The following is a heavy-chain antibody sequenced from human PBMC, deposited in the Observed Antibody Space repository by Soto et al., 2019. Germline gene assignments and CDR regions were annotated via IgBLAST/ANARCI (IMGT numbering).Heavy chain of an antibody. V-gene: IGHV3-74*01. Sequence: GGSLRLSCAASGFTFSSYWMHWVRQAPGKGLVWVSRINSDGSSTSYADSVKGRFTISRDNAKNTLYLQMNSLRAEDTAVYYCAREFVVVPAAINYYYHYGMDVWGQGTTVTVSS. CDR1: GFTFSSYW. J-gene: IGHJ6*02. CDR2: INSDGSST. CDR3: AREFVVVPAAINYYYHYGMDV. D-gene: IGHD2-2*01.